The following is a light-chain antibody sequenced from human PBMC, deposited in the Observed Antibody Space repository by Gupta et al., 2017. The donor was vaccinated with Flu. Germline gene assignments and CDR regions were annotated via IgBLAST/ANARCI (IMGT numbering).Light chain of an antibody. J-gene: IGKJ2*03. V-gene: IGKV3-20*01. CDR3: QQYGSSPYS. CDR1: QSVSSSY. Sequence: EIVLTPSPGTLSLSPGERATLSCRAIQSVSSSYLAWYQQKPGQAPRLLIYGASSRSTGLPDRFSGSGSGTDFTLTISRLEPEDFAVYYCQQYGSSPYSFGQGTKLEIK. CDR2: GAS.